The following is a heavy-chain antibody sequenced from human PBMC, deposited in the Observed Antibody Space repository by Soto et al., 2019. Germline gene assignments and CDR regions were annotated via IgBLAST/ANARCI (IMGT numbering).Heavy chain of an antibody. V-gene: IGHV1-69*08. CDR2: IIPILGIA. Sequence: QVQLVQSGAEVKKPGSSVKVSCKASGGTFSSYTISWVRQAPGQGLEWMGRIIPILGIANYAQQFQGRVTITADKSTSTGYMELSRLRSEDTGVYYCARDVAAAGTLGELDYWGQGTLVTVSS. CDR3: ARDVAAAGTLGELDY. D-gene: IGHD6-13*01. J-gene: IGHJ4*02. CDR1: GGTFSSYT.